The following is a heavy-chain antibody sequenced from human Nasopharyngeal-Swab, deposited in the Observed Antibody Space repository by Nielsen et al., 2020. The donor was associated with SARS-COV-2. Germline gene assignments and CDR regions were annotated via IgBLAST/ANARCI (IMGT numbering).Heavy chain of an antibody. Sequence: WIRQPPGKGLEWIGEINHSGSTNYNPSLKSRVTISVDTSKNQFSLELSSVTAADTAVYYCARGANYYGSGSYYRLRPKAFDIWGQGTMVTVSS. V-gene: IGHV4-34*01. D-gene: IGHD3-10*01. J-gene: IGHJ3*02. CDR2: INHSGST. CDR3: ARGANYYGSGSYYRLRPKAFDI.